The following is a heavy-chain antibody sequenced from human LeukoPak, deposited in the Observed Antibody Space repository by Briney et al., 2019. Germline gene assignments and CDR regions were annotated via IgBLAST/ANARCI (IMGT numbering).Heavy chain of an antibody. Sequence: GGSLRLSCAASGFTFSSYAMHWVRQAPGKGLEWVAVISYDGSNKYYADSVKGRFTISRDNSKNTLYLQMNSLRAEDTAVYYCARGAVPAAITRWFDPWGQGTLVTVSS. V-gene: IGHV3-30*01. D-gene: IGHD2-2*02. CDR2: ISYDGSNK. CDR3: ARGAVPAAITRWFDP. J-gene: IGHJ5*02. CDR1: GFTFSSYA.